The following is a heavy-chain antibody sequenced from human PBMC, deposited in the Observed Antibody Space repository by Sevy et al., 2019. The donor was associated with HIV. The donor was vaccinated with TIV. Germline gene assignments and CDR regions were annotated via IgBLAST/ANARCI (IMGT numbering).Heavy chain of an antibody. CDR1: GFTVSSKY. V-gene: IGHV3-53*01. CDR3: ERDLEEDGYVPHAFDL. CDR2: IYSGGTT. Sequence: GGSLRLSCAASGFTVSSKYMSWVRQAPGKGLEWVSVIYSGGTTYYAASAKGRFTISRDNSKNTLFLQMNSLRAEDTAVYYCERDLEEDGYVPHAFDLWGQGTMVTVSS. D-gene: IGHD5-12*01. J-gene: IGHJ3*01.